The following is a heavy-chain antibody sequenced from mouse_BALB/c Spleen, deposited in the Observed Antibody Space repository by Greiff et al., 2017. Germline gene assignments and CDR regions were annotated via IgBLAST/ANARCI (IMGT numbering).Heavy chain of an antibody. V-gene: IGHV5-6-5*01. CDR3: ARDDGYYSYYAMDY. D-gene: IGHD2-3*01. CDR2: ISSGGST. CDR1: GFTFSSYA. J-gene: IGHJ4*01. Sequence: EVQGVESGGGLVKPGGSLKLSCAASGFTFSSYAMSWVRQTPEKRLEWVASISSGGSTYYPDSVKGRFTISRDNARNILYLQMSSLRSEDTAMYYCARDDGYYSYYAMDYWGQGTSVTVSS.